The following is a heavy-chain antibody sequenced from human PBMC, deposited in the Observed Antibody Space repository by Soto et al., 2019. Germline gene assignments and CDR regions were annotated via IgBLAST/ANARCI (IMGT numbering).Heavy chain of an antibody. D-gene: IGHD6-13*01. V-gene: IGHV1-69*13. CDR1: GGTFSSYA. CDR3: ARVGDPGIFRRYYFDY. Sequence: ASVKVPCKASGGTFSSYAISWVRQAPGQGLEWMGGIIPIFGTANYAQKFQGRVTITADESTSTAYMELSSLRSEDTAVYYCARVGDPGIFRRYYFDYWGHGTLVTVSS. J-gene: IGHJ4*01. CDR2: IIPIFGTA.